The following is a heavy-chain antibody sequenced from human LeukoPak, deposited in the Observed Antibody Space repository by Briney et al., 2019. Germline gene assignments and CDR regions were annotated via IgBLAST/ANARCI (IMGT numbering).Heavy chain of an antibody. CDR2: INHSGTT. J-gene: IGHJ4*02. CDR3: ARGRRPDGLY. D-gene: IGHD1-14*01. Sequence: SETLSLTCAVYVQSFSGYYWSWIRQPPGKGLEWLGEINHSGTTNSNPSLKRRITISLDTSKKQFSLKLSSVTAADTAVYYCARGRRPDGLYWGQGTLVTVSS. CDR1: VQSFSGYY. V-gene: IGHV4-34*01.